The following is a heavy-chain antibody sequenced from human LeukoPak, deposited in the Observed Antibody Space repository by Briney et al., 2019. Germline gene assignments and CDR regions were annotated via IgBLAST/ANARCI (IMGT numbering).Heavy chain of an antibody. CDR1: GYTFTSYY. V-gene: IGHV1-46*01. Sequence: ASVKVSCKASGYTFTSYYMHWVPQAPGQGLEWMGIINPSGGSTSYAQKFQGRVTMTRDTSTSTVYMELSSLRSEDTAVYYCASYDISGYYYFDYWGQGTLVTVSS. CDR3: ASYDISGYYYFDY. D-gene: IGHD3-22*01. J-gene: IGHJ4*02. CDR2: INPSGGST.